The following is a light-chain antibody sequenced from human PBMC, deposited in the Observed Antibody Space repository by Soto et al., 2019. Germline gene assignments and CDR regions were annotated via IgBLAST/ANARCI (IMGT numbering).Light chain of an antibody. J-gene: IGLJ3*02. CDR3: TSYGGRDNLM. V-gene: IGLV2-8*01. Sequence: QSVLTQPPSASGSPGQSVTISCTGTSSDIGAYNYVSWFQQHPGEAPKLIISEVNKRPSGVPDRFSGSKSGNTASLTVPGLQAEDEADYYCTSYGGRDNLMFGGGTKLTVL. CDR2: EVN. CDR1: SSDIGAYNY.